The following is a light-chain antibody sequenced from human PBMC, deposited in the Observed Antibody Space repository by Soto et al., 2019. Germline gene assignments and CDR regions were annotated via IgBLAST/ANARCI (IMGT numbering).Light chain of an antibody. V-gene: IGLV2-8*01. Sequence: QAALTQPASASGPPGQSVTISCTGTKNDIGVFDVVSWYQHHPCKAPRLIIYKVVQRPSGVHDQLSGSKSRNTASLPVSRLPAADEADYFCKSYAGSNTYVCGSGTKGTVL. J-gene: IGLJ1*01. CDR3: KSYAGSNTYV. CDR2: KVV. CDR1: KNDIGVFDV.